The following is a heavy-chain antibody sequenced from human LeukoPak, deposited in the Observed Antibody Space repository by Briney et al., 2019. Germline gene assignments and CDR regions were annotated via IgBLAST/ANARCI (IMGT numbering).Heavy chain of an antibody. V-gene: IGHV6-1*01. J-gene: IGHJ5*02. CDR2: TYYRSKWYN. CDR3: AGYSYGVRPS. D-gene: IGHD5-18*01. CDR1: GDSVSSNSAA. Sequence: SQTLSLTCVISGDSVSSNSAARNWIRQSPSRGLEWLGRTYYRSKWYNDYAVSVKSRISINPDTSKNQFSLHLNSVTPEDTAVYYCAGYSYGVRPSWGQGTLVTVSS.